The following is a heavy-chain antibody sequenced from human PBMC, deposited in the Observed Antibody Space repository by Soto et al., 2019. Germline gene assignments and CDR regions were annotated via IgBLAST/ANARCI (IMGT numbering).Heavy chain of an antibody. CDR2: IYHSGTT. CDR3: ATKAGYFDY. D-gene: IGHD6-25*01. CDR1: CGPINNNRYY. V-gene: IGHV4-39*01. J-gene: IGHJ4*02. Sequence: LSVTWTFSCGPINNNRYYLDWIRQPPGKGLEWIGSIYHSGTTYYNPSLKSRVTISVDTSKNQFSLKLSSVTAADTAVYYCATKAGYFDYWGQGALVTVSS.